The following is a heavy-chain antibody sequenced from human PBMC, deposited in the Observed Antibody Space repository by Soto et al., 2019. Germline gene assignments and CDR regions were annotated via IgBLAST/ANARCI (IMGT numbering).Heavy chain of an antibody. Sequence: GGSLRLSCAASGFTFSSYAMHWVRQAPGKGLEWVAVISYDGSNKYYADSVKGRFTISRDNSKNTLYLQMNSLRAEDTAVYYCARTIRFLEWYRYGMDVWGQGTTVTVSS. V-gene: IGHV3-30-3*01. CDR3: ARTIRFLEWYRYGMDV. D-gene: IGHD3-3*01. CDR2: ISYDGSNK. J-gene: IGHJ6*02. CDR1: GFTFSSYA.